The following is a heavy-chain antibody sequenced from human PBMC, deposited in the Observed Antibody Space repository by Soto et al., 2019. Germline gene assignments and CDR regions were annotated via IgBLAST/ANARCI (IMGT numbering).Heavy chain of an antibody. Sequence: GASVKVSCKASGGTFSSYAISWVRQAPGQGLEWMGGIIPIFGTANYAQKFQGRVTITADESTSTAYMELSSLRSEDTAVYYCARDLGSGYDSDYYYYGMDVWGQGTTVTVSS. CDR3: ARDLGSGYDSDYYYYGMDV. CDR2: IIPIFGTA. CDR1: GGTFSSYA. D-gene: IGHD5-12*01. V-gene: IGHV1-69*13. J-gene: IGHJ6*02.